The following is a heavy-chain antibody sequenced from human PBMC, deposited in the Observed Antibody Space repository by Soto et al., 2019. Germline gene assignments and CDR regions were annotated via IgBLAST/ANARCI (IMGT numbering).Heavy chain of an antibody. V-gene: IGHV3-23*01. CDR3: AKTRMITFGGVIAEFDY. J-gene: IGHJ4*02. D-gene: IGHD3-16*02. CDR1: GFPFSSYP. Sequence: TGGSPRLSCAASGFPFSSYPMSWVRQAPGKGLEWVSAISGSGGSTYYADSVKGRFTISRDNSKNTLYLQMNSLRAEDTAVYYCAKTRMITFGGVIAEFDYWGQGTLVTVSS. CDR2: ISGSGGST.